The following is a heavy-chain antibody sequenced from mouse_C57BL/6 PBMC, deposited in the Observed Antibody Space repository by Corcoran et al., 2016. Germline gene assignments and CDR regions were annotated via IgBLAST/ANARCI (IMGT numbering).Heavy chain of an antibody. CDR1: GYTFTTYG. V-gene: IGHV9-3*01. CDR3: ARTWFAY. CDR2: INTYSGVP. Sequence: QSQLVQSGPELKKPGETVKISCKASGYTFTTYGMSWVKQAPGKGLKWMGWINTYSGVPTYADDFKGRFAFSLETSASTAYLQINNLKNEDTATYFCARTWFAYWGQGTLVTVSA. J-gene: IGHJ3*01.